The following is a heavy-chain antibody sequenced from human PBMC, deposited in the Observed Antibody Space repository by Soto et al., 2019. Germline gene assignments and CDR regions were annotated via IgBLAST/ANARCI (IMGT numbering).Heavy chain of an antibody. Sequence: GGSLRLSCAASGFTFSSYAMSWVHQAPGKGLEWVSAISGSGGSTYYADSVKGRFTISRDNSKNTLYLQMNSLRAEDTAVYYCAKQGESEGWLYFFDYWGQGTLVTVSS. CDR2: ISGSGGST. CDR1: GFTFSSYA. V-gene: IGHV3-23*01. J-gene: IGHJ4*02. D-gene: IGHD5-12*01. CDR3: AKQGESEGWLYFFDY.